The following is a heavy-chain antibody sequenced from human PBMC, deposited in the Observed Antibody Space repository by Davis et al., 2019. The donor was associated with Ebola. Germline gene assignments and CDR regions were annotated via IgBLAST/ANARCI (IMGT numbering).Heavy chain of an antibody. Sequence: GESLKISCAASGFTFSSYAMHWVRQAPGKGLEWVAVISYDGSKKYYADSVKGRFTISRDNSKNTLFLQMNSLRAEDTAVYYCAREDYMSDYGMDVWGQGTTVTVSS. D-gene: IGHD4/OR15-4a*01. CDR3: AREDYMSDYGMDV. J-gene: IGHJ6*02. V-gene: IGHV3-30-3*01. CDR1: GFTFSSYA. CDR2: ISYDGSKK.